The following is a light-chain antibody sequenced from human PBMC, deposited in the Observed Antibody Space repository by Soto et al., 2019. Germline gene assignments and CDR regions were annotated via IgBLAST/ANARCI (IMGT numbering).Light chain of an antibody. CDR2: GAS. Sequence: EIVLTQSPSTLSLSPGERATLSCRASQSVSSYLAWYQQKPGQAPRLLIYGASTRATGIPARFSGSGSGTEFTLTISSLQPEDFATYYCQQSYTTPLFGQGTRLEIK. CDR1: QSVSSY. CDR3: QQSYTTPL. V-gene: IGKV3-11*01. J-gene: IGKJ5*01.